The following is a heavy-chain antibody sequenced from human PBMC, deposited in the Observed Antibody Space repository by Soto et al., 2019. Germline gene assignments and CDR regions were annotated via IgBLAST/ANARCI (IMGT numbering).Heavy chain of an antibody. CDR3: ARLPRDILKFSRLY. CDR1: GYSFTSYW. V-gene: IGHV5-10-1*01. D-gene: IGHD3-9*01. Sequence: GQPLKISCKGSGYSFTSYWISWVRQIPGKGLEWMGRIDPSDSYTNYSPSFQGHVTISADKSISTAYLQWSSLKASDNAMYYCARLPRDILKFSRLYWGQGTLVTVSS. CDR2: IDPSDSYT. J-gene: IGHJ4*02.